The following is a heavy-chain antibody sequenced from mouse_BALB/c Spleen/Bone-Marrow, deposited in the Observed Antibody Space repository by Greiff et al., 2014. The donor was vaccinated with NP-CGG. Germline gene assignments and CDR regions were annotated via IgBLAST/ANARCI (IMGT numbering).Heavy chain of an antibody. J-gene: IGHJ2*01. V-gene: IGHV14-3*02. CDR2: IDPANDNS. CDR1: GFNIKDTF. D-gene: IGHD1-1*01. CDR3: TRNYVSHYFDY. Sequence: DVKLQESGAELVKPGASVKLSCAASGFNIKDTFIHWVKQRPEQGLEWIGSIDPANDNSKFDPKFQGKATLTADTSSNTAYLQLSSLTPEDTAVYFCTRNYVSHYFDYWGQGTTLTVSS.